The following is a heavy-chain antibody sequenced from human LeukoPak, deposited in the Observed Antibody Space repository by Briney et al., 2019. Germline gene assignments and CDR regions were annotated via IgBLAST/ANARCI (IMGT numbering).Heavy chain of an antibody. Sequence: SGGSLRLSCAASGFTFSSYAMSWVRQAPGKGLERVSGISGSGGSTYYADSVKGRFTVSRDSSKNSLYLQMNSLRAEDTAVYYCAKDWGYCSGGRCYSGWFDPWGQGTLVTVSS. J-gene: IGHJ5*02. CDR3: AKDWGYCSGGRCYSGWFDP. D-gene: IGHD2-15*01. V-gene: IGHV3-23*01. CDR1: GFTFSSYA. CDR2: ISGSGGST.